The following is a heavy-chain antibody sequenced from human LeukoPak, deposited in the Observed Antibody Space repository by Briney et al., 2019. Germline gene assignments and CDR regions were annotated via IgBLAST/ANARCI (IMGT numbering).Heavy chain of an antibody. V-gene: IGHV4-30-2*01. J-gene: IGHJ4*02. D-gene: IGHD3-10*01. CDR3: ARVGHYFYGSGSFLGGFDY. CDR1: GDSISSGDYS. CDR2: IYHSGST. Sequence: KPSETLSLTCTVSGDSISSGDYSWNWIRQPPGTGLEWIGYIYHSGSTYYSPSLESRVTMSVDRSKNQFSLKLSSVTAADTAVYYCARVGHYFYGSGSFLGGFDYWGQGSLVTVSS.